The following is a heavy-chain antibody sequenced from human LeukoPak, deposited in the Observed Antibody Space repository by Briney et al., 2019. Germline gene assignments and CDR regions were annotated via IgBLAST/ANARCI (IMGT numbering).Heavy chain of an antibody. CDR2: ISSGSTYI. D-gene: IGHD3-22*01. Sequence: KTGGSLRLSCAASGFTFSSYSMNWVRQAPGKGLEWVSSISSGSTYIFYADSLKGRFTVSRDNSKNSLYLQMNSLRAEDTAVYFCAGVHYYDIKYFDYWAREPWSPSPQ. CDR3: AGVHYYDIKYFDY. V-gene: IGHV3-21*01. CDR1: GFTFSSYS. J-gene: IGHJ4*02.